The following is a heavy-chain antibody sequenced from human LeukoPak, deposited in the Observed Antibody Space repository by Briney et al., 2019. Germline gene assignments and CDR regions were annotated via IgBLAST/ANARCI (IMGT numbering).Heavy chain of an antibody. CDR1: GFTFSSYS. CDR3: AREARYYDSSGYQGDAFDI. CDR2: ISSSSSYI. Sequence: GGSLRLSCAASGFTFSSYSMNWVREAPGKGLEWVSSISSSSSYIYYADSVKGRFTISTDNAKNSLYLQMNSLRAEDTAVYYCAREARYYDSSGYQGDAFDIWGQGTTVTVSS. D-gene: IGHD3-22*01. V-gene: IGHV3-21*01. J-gene: IGHJ3*02.